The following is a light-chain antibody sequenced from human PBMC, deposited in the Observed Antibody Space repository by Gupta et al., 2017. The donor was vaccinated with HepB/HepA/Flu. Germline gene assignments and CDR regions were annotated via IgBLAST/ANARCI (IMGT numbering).Light chain of an antibody. CDR2: AAS. CDR1: QRISNY. Sequence: DIRMTQSPSSLSASVGDRVTITCRASQRISNYLHWYQQKQGRAPKLLIYAASSLQSGVPPRFTGSGSGTDFTLSISRLQPEDFAIYYCQQRDTAPYTFGQGTKVEI. J-gene: IGKJ2*01. CDR3: QQRDTAPYT. V-gene: IGKV1-39*01.